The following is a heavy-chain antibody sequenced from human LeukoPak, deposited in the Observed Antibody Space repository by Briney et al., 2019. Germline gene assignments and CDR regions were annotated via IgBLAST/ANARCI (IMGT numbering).Heavy chain of an antibody. CDR3: ARVGPDFTSDY. Sequence: ASVKVSCKASGGTFSNYAISWVRQAPGQGLEWMGRINPNSGGTNYAQKFQGRVTMTRDTSISTAYMELSRLRSDDTAVYYCARVGPDFTSDYWGQGTLVTVSS. V-gene: IGHV1-2*06. J-gene: IGHJ4*02. CDR2: INPNSGGT. CDR1: GGTFSNYA.